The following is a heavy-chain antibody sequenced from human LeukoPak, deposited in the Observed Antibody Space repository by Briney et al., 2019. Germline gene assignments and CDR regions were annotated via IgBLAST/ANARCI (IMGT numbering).Heavy chain of an antibody. Sequence: GESPKISCKGSGYSSTSYWIGWVRQMPGKGLEWMGIIYPGDSDTRYSPSFQGQVTISADKSISTAYLQWSSLKASDTAMYYCATQKWQLVRYYYYYYMDVWGKGTTVTVSS. J-gene: IGHJ6*03. V-gene: IGHV5-51*01. CDR1: GYSSTSYW. D-gene: IGHD6-13*01. CDR2: IYPGDSDT. CDR3: ATQKWQLVRYYYYYYMDV.